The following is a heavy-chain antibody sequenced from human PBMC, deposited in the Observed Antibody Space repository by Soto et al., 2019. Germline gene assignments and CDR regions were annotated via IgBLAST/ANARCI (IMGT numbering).Heavy chain of an antibody. Sequence: QVQLVQSGAEVKKPGSSVKVSCKASGGTFSSYAISWVRQAPGQGLEWMGGIIPIFGTANYAQKFQGRVTITADESTSTAYMELSSLRSEDTAMYYCARAINCSGGSCRYYYYGMDVWGQGTTVTVSS. CDR3: ARAINCSGGSCRYYYYGMDV. CDR2: IIPIFGTA. CDR1: GGTFSSYA. D-gene: IGHD2-15*01. J-gene: IGHJ6*02. V-gene: IGHV1-69*01.